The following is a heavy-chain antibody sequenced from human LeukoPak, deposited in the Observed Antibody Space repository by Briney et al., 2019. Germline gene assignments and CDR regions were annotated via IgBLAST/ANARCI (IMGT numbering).Heavy chain of an antibody. CDR2: ISSSGSTI. CDR3: ARCRGSGTYYYYGMDV. J-gene: IGHJ6*02. V-gene: IGHV3-48*03. Sequence: GGSLRHSCAASGFTFSSYEMNWVRQAPGKGLEWVSYISSSGSTIYYADSVKGRFTISRDNAKNSLYLQMNSLRAEDTAVYYCARCRGSGTYYYYGMDVWGQGTTVTVSS. CDR1: GFTFSSYE. D-gene: IGHD3-10*01.